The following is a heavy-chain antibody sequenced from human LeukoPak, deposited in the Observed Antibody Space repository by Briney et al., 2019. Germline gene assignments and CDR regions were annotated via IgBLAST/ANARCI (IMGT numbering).Heavy chain of an antibody. CDR2: INPSGGST. CDR1: GYTFTSYY. D-gene: IGHD6-19*01. CDR3: ARAGAGSGWLIIKYYFDY. J-gene: IGHJ4*02. V-gene: IGHV1-46*01. Sequence: GASVKVSCKASGYTFTSYYMHWVRQAPGQGLEWMGIINPSGGSTSYAQKFQGRVTMTRDTSTSTVYMELSSLRSEDTAVYYCARAGAGSGWLIIKYYFDYWGQGTLVTVSS.